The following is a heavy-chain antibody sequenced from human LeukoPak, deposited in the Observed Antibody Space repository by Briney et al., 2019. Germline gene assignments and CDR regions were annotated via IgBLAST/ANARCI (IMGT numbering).Heavy chain of an antibody. CDR3: ARDGYSSSSGLFVY. CDR2: ISSSSSYI. V-gene: IGHV3-11*06. D-gene: IGHD6-6*01. J-gene: IGHJ4*02. Sequence: PGGSLRLSCAASGFTFSDYYMSWIRQAPGKGLEWVSSISSSSSYIYYADSVKGRFTISRDNAKNSLYLQMNSLRAEDTAVYYCARDGYSSSSGLFVYWGQGTLATVSS. CDR1: GFTFSDYY.